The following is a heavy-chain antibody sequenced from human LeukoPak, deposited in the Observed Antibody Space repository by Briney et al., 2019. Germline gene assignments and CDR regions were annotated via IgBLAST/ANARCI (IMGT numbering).Heavy chain of an antibody. Sequence: GGSLRLSCAASKFTFSNYGMHWVRQAPGKGLEWVAVISSSGAIQYYLESVKGRFTISRDNSGNTLYLQMNSLRPEDTAVYFCARARSLSGRPPNHFDYWGQGTLVTVPS. CDR2: ISSSGAIQ. V-gene: IGHV3-30*03. J-gene: IGHJ4*02. CDR1: KFTFSNYG. CDR3: ARARSLSGRPPNHFDY.